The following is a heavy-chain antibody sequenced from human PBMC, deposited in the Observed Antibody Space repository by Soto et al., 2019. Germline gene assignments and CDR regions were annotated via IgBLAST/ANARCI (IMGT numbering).Heavy chain of an antibody. Sequence: EVQLVESGGGLVKPGGSLRLSCAVSGFTFSNAWMNWVRQAPGKGLEWVGRIKSKTDGGTTDYAAPVKGRFTISGDDSKNTLYLQMNSLKTEDTGVYYCTTVQGLCSGDSCLIYEGYGMDVWGQGTTVTVSS. CDR1: GFTFSNAW. V-gene: IGHV3-15*07. CDR3: TTVQGLCSGDSCLIYEGYGMDV. J-gene: IGHJ6*02. D-gene: IGHD2-15*01. CDR2: IKSKTDGGTT.